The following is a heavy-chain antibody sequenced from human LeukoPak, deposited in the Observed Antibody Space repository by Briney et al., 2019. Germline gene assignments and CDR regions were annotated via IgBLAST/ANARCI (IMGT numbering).Heavy chain of an antibody. CDR2: IYYSGST. V-gene: IGHV4-59*08. CDR3: ARRPGDRYWYFDL. D-gene: IGHD4-17*01. Sequence: SETLSLTCAVSGGSITYYYWNWIRQPPGKGLEWIGYIYYSGSTNYNPSLKSRVTISVDTSKNQFSLKLSSVTAADTAVYYCARRPGDRYWYFDLWGRGTLVTVSS. J-gene: IGHJ2*01. CDR1: GGSITYYY.